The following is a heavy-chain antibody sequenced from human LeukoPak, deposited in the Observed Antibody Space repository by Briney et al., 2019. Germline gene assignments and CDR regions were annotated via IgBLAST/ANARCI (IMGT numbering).Heavy chain of an antibody. Sequence: ASVKVSCKASGYTFTGYYMHWVRQAPGQGLEWMGWINPNSGGTNYAQKFQGRVTMTRDTSISTAYMELSRLRSDDTAVYYCARATYDSSGYYPDNFDYWGQGTLVTVSS. D-gene: IGHD3-22*01. CDR1: GYTFTGYY. V-gene: IGHV1-2*02. CDR3: ARATYDSSGYYPDNFDY. CDR2: INPNSGGT. J-gene: IGHJ4*02.